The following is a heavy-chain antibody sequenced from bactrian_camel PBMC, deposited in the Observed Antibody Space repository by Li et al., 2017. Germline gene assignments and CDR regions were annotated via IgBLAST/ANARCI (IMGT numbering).Heavy chain of an antibody. CDR1: GYTYYSSYC. J-gene: IGHJ6*01. V-gene: IGHV3S53*01. CDR3: AARFCSWGSDSKLSRERYRS. D-gene: IGHD3*01. Sequence: QVQLVESGGGSVQAGGSLRLACAASGYTYYSSYCLGWFRQAPGKEREGVAAIDSDRITTYADSVKGRFSISRDNAKNTMYLQMNSLKAEDSAMYYCAARFCSWGSDSKLSRERYRSWGQGTQVTVS. CDR2: IDSDRIT.